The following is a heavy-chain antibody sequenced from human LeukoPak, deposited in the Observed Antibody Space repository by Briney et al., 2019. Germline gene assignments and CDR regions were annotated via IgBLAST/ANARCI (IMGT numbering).Heavy chain of an antibody. J-gene: IGHJ4*02. D-gene: IGHD6-19*01. CDR1: GYTFTSYG. V-gene: IGHV1-18*04. Sequence: ASVKVSCKASGYTFTSYGISWVRQAPGQGLEWMGWISDYNGNTSNAQKLQGRVTMTTDTTTSTAYMELRSLRSDDTAVYYCARDVSLGGIAVAGTGTHFDYWGQGTLVTVSS. CDR2: ISDYNGNT. CDR3: ARDVSLGGIAVAGTGTHFDY.